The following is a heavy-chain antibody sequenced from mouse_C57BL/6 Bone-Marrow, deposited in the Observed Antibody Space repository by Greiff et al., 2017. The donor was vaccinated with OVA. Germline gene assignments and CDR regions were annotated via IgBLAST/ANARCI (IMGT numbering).Heavy chain of an antibody. Sequence: DVMLVESGGGLVKPGGSLKLSCAASGFTFSSYAMSWVRQTPEKRLEWVATISDGGSYTYYPDNVKGRFTISRDNAKNNLYLQMSHLKSEDTAMYYCARDLWGAMDYWGQGTSVTVSS. CDR3: ARDLWGAMDY. J-gene: IGHJ4*01. V-gene: IGHV5-4*01. D-gene: IGHD1-1*02. CDR1: GFTFSSYA. CDR2: ISDGGSYT.